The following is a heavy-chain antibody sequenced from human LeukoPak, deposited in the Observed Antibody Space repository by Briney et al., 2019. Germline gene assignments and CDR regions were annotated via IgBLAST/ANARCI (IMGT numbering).Heavy chain of an antibody. CDR3: ATSIIAARRGFDF. V-gene: IGHV1-2*06. CDR2: INPNSGGT. Sequence: ASVKVSCKASGYTFTDYYMHWVRQAPGQGLEWMGRINPNSGGTNYAQNFQGRVTLTRDTSFSTAYMELNRLTSDDTAVYYCATSIIAARRGFDFWGQGTLVTVSS. J-gene: IGHJ4*02. CDR1: GYTFTDYY. D-gene: IGHD6-6*01.